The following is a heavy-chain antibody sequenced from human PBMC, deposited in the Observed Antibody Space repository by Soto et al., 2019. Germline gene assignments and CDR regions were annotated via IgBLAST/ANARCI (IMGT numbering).Heavy chain of an antibody. D-gene: IGHD2-21*02. CDR1: GYTFTSYG. CDR2: VSAYNGNT. V-gene: IGHV1-18*01. CDR3: ARAYCGGDCYPRYYYYGMDV. J-gene: IGHJ6*02. Sequence: QVQLVQSGAEVKKPGASVKVSCKASGYTFTSYGISWVRQAPGQGLEWMGWVSAYNGNTNYAQKLQGRVTMTTDPSTSTAYMELRSLRSDDTAVYYCARAYCGGDCYPRYYYYGMDVWGQGTTVTVSS.